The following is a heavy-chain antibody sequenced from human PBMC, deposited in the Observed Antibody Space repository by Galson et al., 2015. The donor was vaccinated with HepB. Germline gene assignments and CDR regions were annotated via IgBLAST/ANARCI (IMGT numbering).Heavy chain of an antibody. Sequence: SETLSLTCTVSGGSVSSSSYYWGWIRQPPGEGLEWIGSIYYSGSTYYNPSLKSRVTISVDTSKNQFSLKLSSVTAADTAVYYCARLRDTAMVEKVPSYYFDYWGQGTLVTVSS. CDR1: GGSVSSSSYY. D-gene: IGHD5-18*01. V-gene: IGHV4-39*01. CDR3: ARLRDTAMVEKVPSYYFDY. CDR2: IYYSGST. J-gene: IGHJ4*02.